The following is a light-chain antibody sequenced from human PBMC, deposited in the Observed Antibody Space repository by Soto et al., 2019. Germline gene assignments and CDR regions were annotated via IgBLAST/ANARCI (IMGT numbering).Light chain of an antibody. CDR1: SSDVGGYNY. CDR3: GSYTSTTLHVV. CDR2: DVS. V-gene: IGLV2-14*01. J-gene: IGLJ2*01. Sequence: QSVLTQPASVSRAPGQSIAISCTGTSSDVGGYNYVSWYQQYPGEAPKLLIYDVSNRPSGISDRFSGSKSGNTASLTISGLQAEDEADYYCGSYTSTTLHVVFGGGTKVTVL.